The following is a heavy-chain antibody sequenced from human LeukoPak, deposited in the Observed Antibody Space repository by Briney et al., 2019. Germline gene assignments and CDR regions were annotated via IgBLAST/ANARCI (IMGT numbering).Heavy chain of an antibody. J-gene: IGHJ4*02. V-gene: IGHV3-23*01. CDR1: GFTFSSYA. CDR3: ARMGSSSWFPLDY. CDR2: ISGSGTSA. D-gene: IGHD6-13*01. Sequence: GGSLRLSCAASGFTFSSYAMTWVRQAPGEGLQWVSGISGSGTSAYYADSVRGRFTISRDNSKNTLYLQTNSLRAEDTAVYYCARMGSSSWFPLDYWGQGTLVTVSS.